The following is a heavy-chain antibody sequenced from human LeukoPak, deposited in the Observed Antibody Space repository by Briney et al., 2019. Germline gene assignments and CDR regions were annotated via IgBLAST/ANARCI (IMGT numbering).Heavy chain of an antibody. V-gene: IGHV4-39*02. CDR3: ARDSDYDFWSGYRSYWYFDL. J-gene: IGHJ2*01. CDR1: GGSISSSSYY. Sequence: SETLSLTCTVSGGSISSSSYYWGWIRQPPGKGLEWIGSIYYSGSTYYNPSLKSRVTISVDASKNQFSLKPSSVTAADTAVYYCARDSDYDFWSGYRSYWYFDLWGRGTLVTVSS. D-gene: IGHD3-3*01. CDR2: IYYSGST.